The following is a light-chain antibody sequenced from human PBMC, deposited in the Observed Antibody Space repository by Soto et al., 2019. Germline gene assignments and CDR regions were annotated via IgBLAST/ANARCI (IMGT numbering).Light chain of an antibody. J-gene: IGLJ3*02. CDR3: SSCTDSSTSMV. Sequence: QSALTQPASVSGSPGQSITFSCTGTSSDVGGYDHVSWYQHHPGKAPTLILYDVSGRPSGVSERFSGSKSGYTASLTISGLQPEDEADYYCSSCTDSSTSMVFGGGTKVTVL. CDR2: DVS. V-gene: IGLV2-14*03. CDR1: SSDVGGYDH.